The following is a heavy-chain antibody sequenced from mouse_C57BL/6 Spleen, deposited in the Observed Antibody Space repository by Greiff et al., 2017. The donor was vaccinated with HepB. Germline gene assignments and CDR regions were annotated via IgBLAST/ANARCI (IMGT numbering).Heavy chain of an antibody. J-gene: IGHJ2*01. CDR1: GFTFSSYA. Sequence: EVQRVESGGGLVKPGGSLKLSCAASGFTFSSYAMSWVRQTPEKRLEWVATISDGGSYTYYPDNVKGRFTISRDNAKNNLYLQMSHLKSEDTAMYYCARREANWAFDYWGQGTTLTVSS. V-gene: IGHV5-4*01. D-gene: IGHD4-1*01. CDR2: ISDGGSYT. CDR3: ARREANWAFDY.